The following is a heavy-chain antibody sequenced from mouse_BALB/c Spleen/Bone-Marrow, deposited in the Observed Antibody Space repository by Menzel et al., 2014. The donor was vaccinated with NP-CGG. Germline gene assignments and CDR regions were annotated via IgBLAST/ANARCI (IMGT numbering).Heavy chain of an antibody. CDR2: IWAGGST. D-gene: IGHD4-1*02. J-gene: IGHJ2*01. CDR3: ARDQLGRRYYFDY. CDR1: GFSLTSYG. V-gene: IGHV2-9*02. Sequence: QVQLKESGPGLVAPSQRLSITCTVSGFSLTSYGVHWVRQPPGKGLEWLGVIWAGGSTNYNSALMSRLSISKDNSKSQVFLKMNSLQTDDTAVYYCARDQLGRRYYFDYWGQGTTLTVSS.